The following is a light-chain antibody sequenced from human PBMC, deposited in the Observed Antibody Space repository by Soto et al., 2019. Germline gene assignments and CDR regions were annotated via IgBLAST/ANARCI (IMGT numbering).Light chain of an antibody. CDR2: GAS. CDR3: QQYGGSPRT. V-gene: IGKV3-20*01. J-gene: IGKJ1*01. CDR1: ESISSSY. Sequence: EIVLTQSPGTLSLSPGERATLSCRASESISSSYLAWYQQRPGQAPRLLIYGASTRATGIPEIFSGSGSGTDFTLTISRLEPEDSAVYYCQQYGGSPRTFGQGTKVEIK.